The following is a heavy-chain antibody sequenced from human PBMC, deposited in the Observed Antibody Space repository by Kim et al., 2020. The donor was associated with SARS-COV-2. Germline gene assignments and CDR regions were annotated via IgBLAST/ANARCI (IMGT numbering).Heavy chain of an antibody. CDR1: GGTFSSYA. CDR3: ATQGISRPGIAGPGAFDI. Sequence: SVKVSCKASGGTFSSYAISWVRQAPGQGLEWMGGIIPIFGTANYAQKFQGRVTITADESTSTAYMELSSLRSEDTAVYYCATQGISRPGIAGPGAFDIWGQGTMVTVSS. D-gene: IGHD6-13*01. CDR2: IIPIFGTA. J-gene: IGHJ3*02. V-gene: IGHV1-69*13.